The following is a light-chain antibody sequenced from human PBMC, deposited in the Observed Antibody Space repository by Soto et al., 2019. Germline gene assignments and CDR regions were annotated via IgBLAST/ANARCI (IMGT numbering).Light chain of an antibody. CDR1: SY. CDR2: EVR. Sequence: QSALTQPPSASGSPGQSVTISCTATSYVSWYQQHPGKAPKLLIYEVRKRPSGVPDRFYGSTSGNTASLTVSGLQAEDEADYYCTSYVGNAGVFGGGTTLTVL. V-gene: IGLV2-8*01. J-gene: IGLJ3*02. CDR3: TSYVGNAGV.